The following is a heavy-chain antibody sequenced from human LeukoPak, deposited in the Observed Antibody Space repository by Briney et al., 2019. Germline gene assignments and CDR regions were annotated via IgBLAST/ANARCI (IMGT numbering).Heavy chain of an antibody. CDR3: AKEASSGWYYFDY. J-gene: IGHJ4*02. CDR2: IWYDGSNK. CDR1: GFTFTTYG. Sequence: GGSLRLSCAASGFTFTTYGMHWVRQAPGKGLGWGAVIWYDGSNKYYADSVKGRFTISRDNSKNTMYLQMNSLRAEDSAVYYCAKEASSGWYYFDYWGQGTLVTVSS. D-gene: IGHD6-19*01. V-gene: IGHV3-33*06.